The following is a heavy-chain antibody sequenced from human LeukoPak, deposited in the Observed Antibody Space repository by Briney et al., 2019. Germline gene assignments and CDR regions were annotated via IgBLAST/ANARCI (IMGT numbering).Heavy chain of an antibody. Sequence: SETLSLTCTVSGGSISSYYWSWIRQPAGKGLEWIGRIYTSGSTNYNPSLKSRVTMSVDTSKNQFSLKLSSVTAADTAVYYCARRIQLWLPPFGYYYYMDVWGKGTTVTISS. CDR3: ARRIQLWLPPFGYYYYMDV. V-gene: IGHV4-4*07. CDR1: GGSISSYY. CDR2: IYTSGST. D-gene: IGHD5-18*01. J-gene: IGHJ6*03.